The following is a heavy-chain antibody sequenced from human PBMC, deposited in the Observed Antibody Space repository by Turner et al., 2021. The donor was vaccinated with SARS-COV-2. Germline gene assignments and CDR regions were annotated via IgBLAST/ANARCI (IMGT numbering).Heavy chain of an antibody. CDR3: ARARWHYYDSSGYYPDAFDI. D-gene: IGHD3-22*01. CDR1: GFTFSTYS. Sequence: EVHLVESGGGLVKPGGSLRLSCAASGFTFSTYSMNWVPQAPGKGLEWVSSISSSSSYIYYANSVKGRLTISRDNAKNSLYLQMNSLRAEDTAVYYCARARWHYYDSSGYYPDAFDIWGQGTMVTVSS. J-gene: IGHJ3*02. CDR2: ISSSSSYI. V-gene: IGHV3-21*01.